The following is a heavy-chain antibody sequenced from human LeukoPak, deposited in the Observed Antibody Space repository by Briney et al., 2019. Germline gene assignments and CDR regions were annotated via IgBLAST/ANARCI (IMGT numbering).Heavy chain of an antibody. CDR1: GFTFSSYA. Sequence: GGSLRLSCAASGFTFSSYAMSWVRQAPGKGLEWVSAISGSGGTTYYADSVKGRFTISRDNSKNTLYLKMNSLRAEDTAVYYCAKDFGGHIQLWFTLWFDPWGQGTLVTVSS. J-gene: IGHJ5*02. CDR2: ISGSGGTT. D-gene: IGHD5-18*01. CDR3: AKDFGGHIQLWFTLWFDP. V-gene: IGHV3-23*01.